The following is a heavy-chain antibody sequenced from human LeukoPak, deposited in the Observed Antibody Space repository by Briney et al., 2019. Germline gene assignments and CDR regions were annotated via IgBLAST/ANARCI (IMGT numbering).Heavy chain of an antibody. V-gene: IGHV4-38-2*02. CDR2: IYHSGST. J-gene: IGHJ5*02. D-gene: IGHD6-13*01. CDR1: GYSISSGYY. CDR3: ARLVLAAAGTSWFDP. Sequence: SETLSLTCTVSGYSISSGYYWGWIRQPPGKGLEWIGSIYHSGSTNYNPSLKSRVTISVDTSKNQFSLKLSSVTAADTAVYYCARLVLAAAGTSWFDPWGQGTLVTVSS.